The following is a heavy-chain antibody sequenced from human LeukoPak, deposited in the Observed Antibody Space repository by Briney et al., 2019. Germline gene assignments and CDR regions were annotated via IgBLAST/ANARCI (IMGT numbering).Heavy chain of an antibody. CDR2: IYYSGST. V-gene: IGHV4-59*08. J-gene: IGHJ4*02. CDR1: GDSITSDY. Sequence: PSETLSLPCTVSGDSITSDYWTWIRQPPGKGLEWIGYIYYSGSTNYNPSLKSRVTISVDTSKNQFSLKLSSVTAADTAVYYCAAEASYSSSPTFDYWGQGTLVTVSS. D-gene: IGHD6-6*01. CDR3: AAEASYSSSPTFDY.